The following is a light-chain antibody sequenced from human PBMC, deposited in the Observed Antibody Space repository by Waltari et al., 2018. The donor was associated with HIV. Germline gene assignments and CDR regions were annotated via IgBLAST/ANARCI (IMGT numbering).Light chain of an antibody. CDR3: QQYSTHYG. CDR1: QTIDNW. V-gene: IGKV1-5*03. CDR2: RAS. J-gene: IGKJ2*01. Sequence: DVQMTQSPSNLSASVGDTVVITCRASQTIDNWLAWYLQKPGRAPKLLLSRASILESGVSSRFTGSGSGTEFTLTIRSLQPDDVGTYYCQQYSTHYGFGQGT.